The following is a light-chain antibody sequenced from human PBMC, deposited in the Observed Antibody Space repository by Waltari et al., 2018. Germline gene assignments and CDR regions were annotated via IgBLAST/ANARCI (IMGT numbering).Light chain of an antibody. CDR1: VPNVGGNS. J-gene: IGLJ3*02. V-gene: IGLV1-44*01. CDR2: TDK. CDR3: GTWEDSVDGWV. Sequence: QAVLTQPPSASGTPGQRVTISCAGSVPNVGGNSVNWYQQLPGTAPKLLIYTDKQRAKGVPDRFSGARYGTSASLAISGLQSEDEAVYYCGTWEDSVDGWVFGGGTKLTVL.